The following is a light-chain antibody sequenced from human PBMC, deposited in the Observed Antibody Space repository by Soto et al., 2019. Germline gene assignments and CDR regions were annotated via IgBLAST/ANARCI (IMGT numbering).Light chain of an antibody. CDR1: QSVSSSY. CDR3: QQYGSSPLT. V-gene: IGKV3-20*01. J-gene: IGKJ4*01. Sequence: DIVLTQSPGTLSLSPGERATLSCRASQSVSSSYLAWYQQKPGQAPRLLIYGASSRATGIPDRFSGSGSGTDFTLTISRREPEDVAVYYCQQYGSSPLTFGGGTKVEIK. CDR2: GAS.